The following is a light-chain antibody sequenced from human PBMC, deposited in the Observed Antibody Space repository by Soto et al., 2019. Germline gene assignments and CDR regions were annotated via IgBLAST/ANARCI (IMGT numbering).Light chain of an antibody. Sequence: DIQMTQSPSSVSASVGDRVTITCRASQGISTWLAWCQQKPGNAPKLLLAAASKLQSGVPSRFIGSGSEIDFTLTINSLQPEDVDTYHCQQTNSFPHTFGGGTKVDIK. CDR1: QGISTW. CDR3: QQTNSFPHT. CDR2: AAS. J-gene: IGKJ4*01. V-gene: IGKV1D-12*01.